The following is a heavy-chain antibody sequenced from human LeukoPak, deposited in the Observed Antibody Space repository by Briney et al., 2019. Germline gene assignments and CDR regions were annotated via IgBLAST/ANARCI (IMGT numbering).Heavy chain of an antibody. CDR3: ARVPVWYSSSWYGDY. CDR1: GFTFSSYA. Sequence: GGSLRLSCAASGFTFSSYAMHWVRQAPGKGLEWVAITSYDESNKYYADSVKGRFTISRDNSKNTLYLQMNSPRTEDTAVYYCARVPVWYSSSWYGDYWGQGTLVTVSS. CDR2: TSYDESNK. J-gene: IGHJ4*02. D-gene: IGHD6-13*01. V-gene: IGHV3-30-3*01.